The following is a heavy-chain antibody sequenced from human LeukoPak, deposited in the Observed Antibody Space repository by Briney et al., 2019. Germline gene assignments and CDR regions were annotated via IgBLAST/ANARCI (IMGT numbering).Heavy chain of an antibody. J-gene: IGHJ4*02. V-gene: IGHV5-51*01. Sequence: GESLKISCKGSGYSFTSYWIGWVRQMPGKGLVWMGIIDPGDSDTRYSPSFQGQVTISADKSISTAYLQWSSLKASYTAMYYCARRVEYRNNGGYYFDYWGQGTLVTVSS. D-gene: IGHD1/OR15-1a*01. CDR2: IDPGDSDT. CDR3: ARRVEYRNNGGYYFDY. CDR1: GYSFTSYW.